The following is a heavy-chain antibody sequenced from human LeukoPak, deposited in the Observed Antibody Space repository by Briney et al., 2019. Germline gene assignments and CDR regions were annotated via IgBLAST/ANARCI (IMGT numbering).Heavy chain of an antibody. CDR2: IIPIFGTA. D-gene: IGHD6-13*01. Sequence: SVKVSCKASGGTFSSYAISWVRQAPGQGLEWMGGIIPIFGTANYAQKFQGRVTITADESTSTAYMELSSLRSEDTAVHYCAREEAAAGNWFDPWGQGTLVTVSS. V-gene: IGHV1-69*01. CDR3: AREEAAAGNWFDP. CDR1: GGTFSSYA. J-gene: IGHJ5*02.